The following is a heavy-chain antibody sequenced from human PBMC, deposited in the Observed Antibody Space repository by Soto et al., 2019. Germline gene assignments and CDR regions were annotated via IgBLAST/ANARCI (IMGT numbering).Heavy chain of an antibody. CDR3: TKRQAYSSGWYVLAY. CDR1: GFTFGDYA. D-gene: IGHD6-19*01. CDR2: IRSKAYGGTT. J-gene: IGHJ4*02. Sequence: TGGSLRLSCTASGFTFGDYAMSWVRQAPGKGLEWVGFIRSKAYGGTTEYAASVKGRFTISRDDSKSIAYLQMNSLKTEDTAVYYCTKRQAYSSGWYVLAYWRQGTLVTVSS. V-gene: IGHV3-49*04.